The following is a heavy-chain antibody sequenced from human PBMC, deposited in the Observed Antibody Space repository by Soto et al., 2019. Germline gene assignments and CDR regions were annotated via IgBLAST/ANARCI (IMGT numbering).Heavy chain of an antibody. J-gene: IGHJ5*02. V-gene: IGHV4-59*01. CDR2: IFYSGST. CDR1: GGSISTYY. CDR3: ARDSLHNWFDP. Sequence: SETLSLTCTVSGGSISTYYWSWIRQPPGKGLEWIGYIFYSGSTNYNPSLKSRVTISVDTSKNQFSLKLSSVTAADTAVYYCARDSLHNWFDPWGQGTLVTVSS.